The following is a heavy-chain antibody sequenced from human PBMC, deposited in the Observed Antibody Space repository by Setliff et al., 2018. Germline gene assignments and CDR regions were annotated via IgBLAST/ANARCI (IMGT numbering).Heavy chain of an antibody. Sequence: SETLSLTCAVYGGSFSGYVWTLIRQSPGKGLEWIGEINHAGRTNYNPSLGSRVSILVDTSKNQFSLKLTSATVADTAVYYCVRGLQAGSWEPYYFDSWGRGTLVTVSS. CDR2: INHAGRT. J-gene: IGHJ4*02. V-gene: IGHV4-34*01. CDR1: GGSFSGYV. D-gene: IGHD3-10*01. CDR3: VRGLQAGSWEPYYFDS.